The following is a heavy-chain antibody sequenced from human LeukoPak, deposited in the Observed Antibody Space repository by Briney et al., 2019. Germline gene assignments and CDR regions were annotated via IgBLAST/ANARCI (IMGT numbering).Heavy chain of an antibody. J-gene: IGHJ4*02. Sequence: SETLSLTCAVYGGSFSGYYWSWIRQPPGKGLEWIGEINHSGSTNYNPSLKSRVTISVDTSKNQFSLKLSSVTAADTGVYYCARGRGSSGWYGWGYFDYWGQGTLVTVSS. CDR2: INHSGST. D-gene: IGHD6-19*01. CDR1: GGSFSGYY. CDR3: ARGRGSSGWYGWGYFDY. V-gene: IGHV4-34*01.